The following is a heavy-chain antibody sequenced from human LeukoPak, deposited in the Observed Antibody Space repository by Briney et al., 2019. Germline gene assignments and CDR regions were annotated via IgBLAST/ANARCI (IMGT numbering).Heavy chain of an antibody. CDR2: ISAYDGNT. CDR3: ARVGGHGAFDI. Sequence: GASVKVSCKASGYTFTSYYMHWVRQAPGQGLEWMGWISAYDGNTNYAQKLQGRVTMTRDTSTTTVYMELRSLRSDDTAVYYCARVGGHGAFDIWGQGTMVTVSS. CDR1: GYTFTSYY. J-gene: IGHJ3*02. D-gene: IGHD2-15*01. V-gene: IGHV1-18*04.